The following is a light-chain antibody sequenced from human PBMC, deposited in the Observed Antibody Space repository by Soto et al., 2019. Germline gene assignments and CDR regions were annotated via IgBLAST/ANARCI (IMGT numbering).Light chain of an antibody. CDR2: DSS. V-gene: IGKV3-11*01. CDR3: QQRRNSIT. Sequence: EIVLTQSPATLSLSPGERATLSCRASQSVSSYLAWYQQKPGQAPRLLIYDSSNRATGIPARFSGSGSGTDFTLTISSLEPEDFAVYYCQQRRNSITFGQGTRPEIK. CDR1: QSVSSY. J-gene: IGKJ5*01.